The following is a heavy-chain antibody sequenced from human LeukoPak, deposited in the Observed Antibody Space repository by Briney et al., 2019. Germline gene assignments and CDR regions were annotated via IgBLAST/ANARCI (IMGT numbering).Heavy chain of an antibody. CDR2: ISAYNSNT. Sequence: ASVKVSCKASGYTFTSYGISWVRQAPGQGLEWMGWISAYNSNTNYAQKLQGRVTMTTDTSTSTAYMELRSLRSDDTAVYYCATTHSGGWLFDYWGQGTLATVSS. CDR3: ATTHSGGWLFDY. V-gene: IGHV1-18*04. D-gene: IGHD6-19*01. CDR1: GYTFTSYG. J-gene: IGHJ4*02.